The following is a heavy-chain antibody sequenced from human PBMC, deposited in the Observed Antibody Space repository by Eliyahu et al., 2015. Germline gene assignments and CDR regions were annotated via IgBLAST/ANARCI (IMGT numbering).Heavy chain of an antibody. D-gene: IGHD4-11*01. CDR3: ARAVTYSMPCDAFDI. Sequence: QVTLRESXPALVKPTQTLTLTCTFSGFSLSTSGMCVSWIRQPPGKALXWLALIDWDDDKYYSTSLKTRLTISKDTSKNQVVLTMTNMDPVDTATYYCARAVTYSMPCDAFDIWGQGTMVTVSS. CDR1: GFSLSTSGMC. J-gene: IGHJ3*02. CDR2: IDWDDDK. V-gene: IGHV2-70*01.